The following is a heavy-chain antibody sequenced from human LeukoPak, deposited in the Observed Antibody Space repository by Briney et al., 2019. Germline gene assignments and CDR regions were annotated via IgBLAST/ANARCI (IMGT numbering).Heavy chain of an antibody. V-gene: IGHV2-5*02. D-gene: IGHD6-13*01. J-gene: IGHJ4*02. CDR1: GFSLSTNGVG. CDR3: AHAVYNSPSSLFDY. CDR2: IYWDDDK. Sequence: SGPTPVNPTQTLTLTCTFSGFSLSTNGVGVGWIRQAPGKALEWLALIYWDDDKRYSPSMKSRLTITKDTSKNQVVLIMTNMDPMDTATYYCAHAVYNSPSSLFDYWGQGTLVTVSS.